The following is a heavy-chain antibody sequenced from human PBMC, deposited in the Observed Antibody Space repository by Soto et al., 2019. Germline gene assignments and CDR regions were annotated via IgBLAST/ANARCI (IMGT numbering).Heavy chain of an antibody. V-gene: IGHV1-69*01. Sequence: QVQLVQSGAEVKTPGSSVKVSCKASGDTFSSYTFNWVRQAPGQGPEWMGGIIPILGRANYSPNFQDRVSITADDSTSTVYLELSSLRSDDTAMYYCARAAFASESYPPPTHFDYWGQGTLVTVSS. CDR2: IIPILGRA. CDR1: GDTFSSYT. CDR3: ARAAFASESYPPPTHFDY. D-gene: IGHD3-10*01. J-gene: IGHJ4*02.